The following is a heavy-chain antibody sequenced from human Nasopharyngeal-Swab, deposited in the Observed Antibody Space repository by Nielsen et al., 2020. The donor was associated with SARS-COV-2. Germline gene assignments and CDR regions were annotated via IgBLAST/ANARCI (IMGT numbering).Heavy chain of an antibody. J-gene: IGHJ4*02. V-gene: IGHV4-59*12. CDR2: IYNSGST. Sequence: WIRQPPGKGLEWIGDIYNSGSTNYNPSLKSRVTISVDTSKNQFSLKLSSVTAADTAVYYCARVPLGRVRGVNLFDYWGQGTLVTVSS. CDR3: ARVPLGRVRGVNLFDY. D-gene: IGHD3-10*01.